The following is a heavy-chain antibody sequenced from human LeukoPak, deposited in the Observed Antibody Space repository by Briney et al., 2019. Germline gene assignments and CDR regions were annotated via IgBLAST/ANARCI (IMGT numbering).Heavy chain of an antibody. D-gene: IGHD1-7*01. CDR1: GGSINSYY. V-gene: IGHV4-59*01. CDR3: ARDNWNYGSSMDV. J-gene: IGHJ6*02. Sequence: SETLSLTCTVSGGSINSYYWSWIRQPPGKGLEWIGYIYYSGSTNYNPSLKSRVTISVDTSKNQFSLKLSSVTAADTAVYYCARDNWNYGSSMDVWGQGTTVTVSS. CDR2: IYYSGST.